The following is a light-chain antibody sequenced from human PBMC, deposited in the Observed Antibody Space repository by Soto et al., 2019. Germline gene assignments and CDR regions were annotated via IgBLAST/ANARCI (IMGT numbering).Light chain of an antibody. CDR1: QSVSSSY. CDR3: QQYGSSPRT. J-gene: IGKJ1*01. Sequence: DIVLTHSPGTLSLSPGERATLSCLASQSVSSSYLAWYQQKPGQAPRLLIYGASSRATGIPDRFSGSGSGTDFTLTISRLEPEDFAVYYCQQYGSSPRTFGQGTKVDI. CDR2: GAS. V-gene: IGKV3-20*01.